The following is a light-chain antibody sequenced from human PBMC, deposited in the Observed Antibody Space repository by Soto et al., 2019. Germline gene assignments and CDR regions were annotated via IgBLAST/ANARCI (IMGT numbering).Light chain of an antibody. V-gene: IGLV2-14*01. CDR1: NSEVVGYNY. Sequence: QSVLTQPASVSGSPGQSITISCTGTNSEVVGYNYVSWYQQHPGKAPKFMIYDVSNRPSGVSNRFSGSKSGNTASLTISGLQAEDEADYYCTSYTTSNTRQIVFGTGTKVTVL. J-gene: IGLJ1*01. CDR2: DVS. CDR3: TSYTTSNTRQIV.